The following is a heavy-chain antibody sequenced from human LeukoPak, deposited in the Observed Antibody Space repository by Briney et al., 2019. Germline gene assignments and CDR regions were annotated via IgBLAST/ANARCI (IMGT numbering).Heavy chain of an antibody. CDR3: ARDPGYCSGGSCYSHGMDV. CDR2: IIPIFGTA. Sequence: ASVKVSCKASGGTFSSYAISWVRQAPGQGLEWMGGIIPIFGTANYAQKFQGRVTITADESTSTAYMELSSLRSEDTAVYYCARDPGYCSGGSCYSHGMDVWGQGTTVTVSS. CDR1: GGTFSSYA. J-gene: IGHJ6*02. V-gene: IGHV1-69*13. D-gene: IGHD2-15*01.